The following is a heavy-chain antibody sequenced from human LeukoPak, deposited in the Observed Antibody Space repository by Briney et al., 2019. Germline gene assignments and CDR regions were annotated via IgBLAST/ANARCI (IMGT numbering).Heavy chain of an antibody. J-gene: IGHJ3*02. V-gene: IGHV3-23*01. D-gene: IGHD5-18*01. CDR1: GFTFSNYA. CDR3: AKCESNYGNDALDI. CDR2: IRGGGAVT. Sequence: GGSLRLSCAAPGFTFSNYAMNWVRQAPGKGPEWVSYIRGGGAVTHYAESVKGRFTISRDNFNNILYLQMSSLRAEDTAVYYCAKCESNYGNDALDIWGQGTMVTVSS.